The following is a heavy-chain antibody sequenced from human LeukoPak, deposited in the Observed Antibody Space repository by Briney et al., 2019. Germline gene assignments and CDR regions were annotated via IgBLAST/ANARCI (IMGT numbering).Heavy chain of an antibody. D-gene: IGHD6-13*01. CDR1: GGTFSSYA. Sequence: SVKVSCKTSGGTFSSYAISWVRQAPGQGLEWMGGIIPIFGTANYAQKFQGRVTITADKSTSTAYMELSSLRSEDTAVYYCARGRPTTSIAAAGVNWFDPWGQGTLVTVSS. V-gene: IGHV1-69*06. CDR2: IIPIFGTA. J-gene: IGHJ5*02. CDR3: ARGRPTTSIAAAGVNWFDP.